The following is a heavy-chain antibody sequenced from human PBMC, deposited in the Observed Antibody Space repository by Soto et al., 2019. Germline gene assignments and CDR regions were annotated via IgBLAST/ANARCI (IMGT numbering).Heavy chain of an antibody. Sequence: QVQLQESGPGLVKPSQTLSLTCTVSGGSISSGDYYWSWIRQPPGKGLEWIGYIYYSGSTYYNPALKSRVTMVVDPSKHQFSLKLSAVTAADTAVYYCARVGGWVRGWFDPWGQGPLVTVSS. CDR1: GGSISSGDYY. D-gene: IGHD6-19*01. CDR2: IYYSGST. V-gene: IGHV4-30-4*01. CDR3: ARVGGWVRGWFDP. J-gene: IGHJ5*02.